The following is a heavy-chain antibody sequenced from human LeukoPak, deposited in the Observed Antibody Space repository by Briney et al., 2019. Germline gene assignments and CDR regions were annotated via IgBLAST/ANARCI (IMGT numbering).Heavy chain of an antibody. Sequence: GSLRLSCAASGFTFSSYSMNWVRQAPGKGLEWVSSISSSSSYIYYADSVKGRFTISRDNAKNSLYLQMNSLRAEDTAVYYCAKGSPAANFREPFDPWGQGTLVTVSS. CDR3: AKGSPAANFREPFDP. CDR2: ISSSSSYI. CDR1: GFTFSSYS. D-gene: IGHD2-2*01. V-gene: IGHV3-21*04. J-gene: IGHJ5*02.